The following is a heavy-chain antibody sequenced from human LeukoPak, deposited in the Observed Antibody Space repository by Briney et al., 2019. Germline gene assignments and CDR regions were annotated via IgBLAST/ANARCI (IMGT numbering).Heavy chain of an antibody. CDR1: GFTFSSYA. CDR2: ISESGGYT. J-gene: IGHJ4*02. Sequence: GGSLRLSCAGSGFTFSSYAMSWVRQAPGTGLEWVSAISESGGYTKYADPVKGRFTISRDNSKNTLYLQMNSLKAEDTAAYYCATEDSSDYYSFDYWGQGTLVTVSS. V-gene: IGHV3-23*01. D-gene: IGHD3-22*01. CDR3: ATEDSSDYYSFDY.